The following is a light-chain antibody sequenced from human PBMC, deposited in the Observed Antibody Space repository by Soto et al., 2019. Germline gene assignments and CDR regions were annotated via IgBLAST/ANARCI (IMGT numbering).Light chain of an antibody. Sequence: DIQTTQSPSSLSAVVGDRVTITCRTSDNIAKYLAWYQQKPGTAPKLLIYAASTLQSGVPSRFSGSRSGTDFTLTISSLHPEDVATYYCQQTFSAPSITFGQGTRLEIK. V-gene: IGKV1-39*01. CDR3: QQTFSAPSIT. CDR1: DNIAKY. J-gene: IGKJ5*01. CDR2: AAS.